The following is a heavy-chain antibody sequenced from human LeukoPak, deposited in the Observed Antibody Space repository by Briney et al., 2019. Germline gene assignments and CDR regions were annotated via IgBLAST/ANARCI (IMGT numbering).Heavy chain of an antibody. J-gene: IGHJ6*03. Sequence: GGSLRLSCAASGFIVSSYGMHWVRQAPGKGLEWVALISYDGSKKYSADSVQGRFIVSRDNSKSTLFLQMNSLTTEDTAFYFCAKEGRDPGDFYSHYYFYYYMDVWGKGTPVTVSS. CDR2: ISYDGSKK. V-gene: IGHV3-30*18. D-gene: IGHD2-21*02. CDR3: AKEGRDPGDFYSHYYFYYYMDV. CDR1: GFIVSSYG.